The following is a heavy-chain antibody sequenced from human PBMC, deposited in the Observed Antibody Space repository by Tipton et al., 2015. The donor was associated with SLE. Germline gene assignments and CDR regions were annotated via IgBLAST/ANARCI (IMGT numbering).Heavy chain of an antibody. Sequence: LSLTCAASGFTFSSYWMSWVRQAPGKGLEWVANIKQDGSEKYYADSVKGRFTISRDNAKNSLYLQMNSLRAEDTAVYYCARVKVGGNWFDPWGQGPLVTGSS. V-gene: IGHV3-7*01. CDR3: ARVKVGGNWFDP. CDR1: GFTFSSYW. CDR2: IKQDGSEK. J-gene: IGHJ5*02. D-gene: IGHD3-22*01.